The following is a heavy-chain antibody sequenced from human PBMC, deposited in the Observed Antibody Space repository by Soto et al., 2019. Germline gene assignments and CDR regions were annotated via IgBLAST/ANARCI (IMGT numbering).Heavy chain of an antibody. CDR2: IYYSGTT. CDR1: GASISSHS. V-gene: IGHV4-59*11. Sequence: QVQLQESGPGLVKPSETLSLTCTVSGASISSHSWSWIRQPPGKGLEWIGYIYYSGTTSYNPSLESRVTIAVDTSKNQFSLRLSAVTAADTAVYYCASRTTVFGSGSYLDSWGQGTLVTVSS. CDR3: ASRTTVFGSGSYLDS. D-gene: IGHD3-10*01. J-gene: IGHJ4*02.